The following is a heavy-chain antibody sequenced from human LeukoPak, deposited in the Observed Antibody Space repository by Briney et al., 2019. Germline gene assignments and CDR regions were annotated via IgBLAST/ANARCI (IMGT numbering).Heavy chain of an antibody. J-gene: IGHJ4*02. Sequence: GGSLRLSCAASGFTVSSNYMSWVRQAPGKGLEWGSVIYSGGSTYYADSVKGRFTISRDNSKNTLYLQMNSLRAEDTAVYYCARDAPGNTALDYWGQGTLVTVSS. CDR3: ARDAPGNTALDY. CDR2: IYSGGST. V-gene: IGHV3-66*01. CDR1: GFTVSSNY. D-gene: IGHD5-18*01.